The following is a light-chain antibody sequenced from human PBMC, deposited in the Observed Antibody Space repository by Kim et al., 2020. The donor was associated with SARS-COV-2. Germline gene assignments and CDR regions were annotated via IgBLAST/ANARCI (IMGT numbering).Light chain of an antibody. CDR1: QSVGSY. Sequence: EIVLTQSPATLSLSPGERATLSCRASQSVGSYLVWYQQQPGQAPRLLIYDASNRATGIPDRFSGSGSGTDFTLTITSLEPEDFAVYYCQQRSNWPSLSFGGGTKVEIK. CDR3: QQRSNWPSLS. J-gene: IGKJ4*01. CDR2: DAS. V-gene: IGKV3-11*01.